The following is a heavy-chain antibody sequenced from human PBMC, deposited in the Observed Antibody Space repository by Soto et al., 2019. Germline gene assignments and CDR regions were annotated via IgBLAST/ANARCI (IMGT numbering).Heavy chain of an antibody. D-gene: IGHD3-10*01. V-gene: IGHV4-39*01. CDR3: GSGRYLNWFEP. CDR2: MYYSGST. J-gene: IGHJ5*02. CDR1: GGSISSSSYY. Sequence: SQTLSRTCTVSGGSISSSSYYWGWIRQPPGKGLEWLGSMYYSGSTYYNPSLKSRVTIYXXXSXNXFXLXXXSVTXADTAVYYCGSGRYLNWFEPWGQGTLDTVSS.